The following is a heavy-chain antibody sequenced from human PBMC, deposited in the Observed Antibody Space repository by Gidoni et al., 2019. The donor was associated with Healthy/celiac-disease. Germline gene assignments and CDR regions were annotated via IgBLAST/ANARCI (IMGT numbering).Heavy chain of an antibody. CDR2: ISGSGGST. J-gene: IGHJ5*02. CDR3: AKSPTIFGVVGPLDP. D-gene: IGHD3-3*01. Sequence: EVQLLESGGGLVQPGGSLNLSCAASGFTFSSYAMSWVRQAPGKGLEWVSAISGSGGSTYYADSVKGRFTISRDNSKNTLYLQMNSLRAEDTAVYYCAKSPTIFGVVGPLDPWGQGTLVTVSS. CDR1: GFTFSSYA. V-gene: IGHV3-23*01.